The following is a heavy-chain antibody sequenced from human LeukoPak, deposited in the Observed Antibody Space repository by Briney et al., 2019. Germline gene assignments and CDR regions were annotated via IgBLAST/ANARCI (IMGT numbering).Heavy chain of an antibody. D-gene: IGHD4-17*01. Sequence: SETLSLTCTVSGGSISSYYWSWIRQPPGKGLEWIGYIYYSGSTNYNPSLKSRVTISVDTSKNQFSLKLSSVTAADMAVYYCARANDYLFDYWGQGTLVTVSS. J-gene: IGHJ4*02. CDR3: ARANDYLFDY. V-gene: IGHV4-59*01. CDR1: GGSISSYY. CDR2: IYYSGST.